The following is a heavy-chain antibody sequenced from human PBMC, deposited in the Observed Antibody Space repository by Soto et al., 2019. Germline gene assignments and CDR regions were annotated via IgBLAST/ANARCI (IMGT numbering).Heavy chain of an antibody. V-gene: IGHV3-15*07. J-gene: IGHJ3*02. CDR2: IKSKTDGGTT. Sequence: GGSLRLSCAASGFTFSNAWMNWVRQAPGKGLEWVGRIKSKTDGGTTDYAAPVKGRFTISRDDSKNTLYLQMNSLKTEDTAVYYCTTIEPLTFGGVIVRGIGAFDIWGQGTMVTVSS. D-gene: IGHD3-16*02. CDR1: GFTFSNAW. CDR3: TTIEPLTFGGVIVRGIGAFDI.